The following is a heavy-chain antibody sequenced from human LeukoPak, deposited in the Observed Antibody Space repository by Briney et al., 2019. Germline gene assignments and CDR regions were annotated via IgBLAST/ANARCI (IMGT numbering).Heavy chain of an antibody. CDR1: GGSISSGDYY. CDR2: IYYSGST. V-gene: IGHV4-30-4*08. J-gene: IGHJ5*02. CDR3: ARDIVVVPAAIAWFDP. D-gene: IGHD2-2*01. Sequence: SQTLSLTCTVSGGSISSGDYYWSWIRQPPGKGQEWIGYIYYSGSTYYNPSLKGRVTISVDTSKNQFSLKLSSVTAADTAVYYCARDIVVVPAAIAWFDPWGQGTLVTVSS.